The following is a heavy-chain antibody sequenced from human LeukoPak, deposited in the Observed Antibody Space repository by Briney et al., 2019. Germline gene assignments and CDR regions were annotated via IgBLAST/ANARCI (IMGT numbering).Heavy chain of an antibody. CDR2: MNQDGSER. J-gene: IGHJ4*02. D-gene: IGHD3-22*01. V-gene: IGHV3-7*01. CDR1: GFTFSTYW. CDR3: TRPPMSAITPADY. Sequence: GGSLRLSCAASGFTFSTYWMNWVRQAPGKGLEWVANMNQDGSERHYVDSVKGRFTISRDNARNSLYLQMSSLRVEDTAVYYCTRPPMSAITPADYWGQGTLVTVSS.